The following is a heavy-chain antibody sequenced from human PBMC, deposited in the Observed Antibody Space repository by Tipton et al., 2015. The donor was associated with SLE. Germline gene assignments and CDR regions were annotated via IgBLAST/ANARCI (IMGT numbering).Heavy chain of an antibody. CDR1: GGSISSGGYY. Sequence: TLSLTCTVSGGSISSGGYYWSWIRQHPGKGLEWIGYTYYSGSTYYNPSLKSRVTISVDTSKNQFSLKLSSVTAADTAVYYCARARQQLDAFDIWGQGTMVTASS. V-gene: IGHV4-31*03. CDR3: ARARQQLDAFDI. CDR2: TYYSGST. D-gene: IGHD6-13*01. J-gene: IGHJ3*02.